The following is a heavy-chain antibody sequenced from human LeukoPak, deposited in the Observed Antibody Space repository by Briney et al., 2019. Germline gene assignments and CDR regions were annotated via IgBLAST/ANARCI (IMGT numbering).Heavy chain of an antibody. V-gene: IGHV3-23*01. CDR2: ISASGDKT. D-gene: IGHD4-17*01. Sequence: GGSLRLSCAASNFTFGVYAMSWVRQAPGKGLEWISLISASGDKTYYADSVKGRFTVSRDNSRNTMYLQIDSLRAEDTAVYYCAKDRDGDFYFYMGVWGTGTTVIVSS. CDR3: AKDRDGDFYFYMGV. CDR1: NFTFGVYA. J-gene: IGHJ6*03.